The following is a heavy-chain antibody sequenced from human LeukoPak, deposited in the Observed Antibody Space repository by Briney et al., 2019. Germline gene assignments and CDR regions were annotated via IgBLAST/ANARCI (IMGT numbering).Heavy chain of an antibody. D-gene: IGHD4-23*01. CDR1: GGSISTYY. J-gene: IGHJ4*02. CDR2: IYYSGST. V-gene: IGHV4-59*01. Sequence: SETLSLTCTVSGGSISTYYWSWIRQPPGKGLEWIGYIYYSGSTNYNPSLKSRVTTSVDTSKNQFSLKLSSVTAADTAVYYCARDAGTVVDYWGQGTLVTVSS. CDR3: ARDAGTVVDY.